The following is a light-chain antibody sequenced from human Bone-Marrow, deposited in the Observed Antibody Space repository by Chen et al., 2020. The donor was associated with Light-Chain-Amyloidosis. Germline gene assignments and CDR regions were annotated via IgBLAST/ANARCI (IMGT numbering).Light chain of an antibody. CDR1: DLPKKY. CDR2: RDT. CDR3: QSADSSGTYEVI. Sequence: SYELTQPPSVSVSPGQTARITCSGDDLPKKYAYWYKQKPGQAPVLVIHRDTERPSGISERFSGSSAGTTDTLTISGVQTEDEADYHCQSADSSGTYEVIFGGGTKLTVL. J-gene: IGLJ2*01. V-gene: IGLV3-25*03.